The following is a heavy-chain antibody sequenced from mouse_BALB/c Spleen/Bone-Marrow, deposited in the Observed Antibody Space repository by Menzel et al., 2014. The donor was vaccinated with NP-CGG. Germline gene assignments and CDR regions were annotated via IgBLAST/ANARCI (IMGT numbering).Heavy chain of an antibody. Sequence: EVQGVESGGGLVQPGGSLRLSCATSGFTFSDFYMEWVRQPPGKRLEWIAASRNKAKYYTTEYSASVKGRFIVSRDTSKSVLYLQMNALRAEDTAIYYCARDVGYGNYFVYWGQGTLVTVSA. V-gene: IGHV7-1*02. CDR1: GFTFSDFY. D-gene: IGHD2-10*02. CDR3: ARDVGYGNYFVY. CDR2: SRNKAKYYTT. J-gene: IGHJ3*01.